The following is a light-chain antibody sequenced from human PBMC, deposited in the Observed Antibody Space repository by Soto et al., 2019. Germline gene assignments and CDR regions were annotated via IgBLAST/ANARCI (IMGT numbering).Light chain of an antibody. CDR2: EVS. CDR1: SSNVGGYNY. J-gene: IGLJ1*01. Sequence: LTQPPSASGSPGQSVTISCTGTSSNVGGYNYVSWYQQHPGKAPKLMISEVSKRPSGVPDRFSGSKSGNTASLTVSGLQAEDEADYYCTSYAGTHYVFGTGTKVTVL. CDR3: TSYAGTHYV. V-gene: IGLV2-8*01.